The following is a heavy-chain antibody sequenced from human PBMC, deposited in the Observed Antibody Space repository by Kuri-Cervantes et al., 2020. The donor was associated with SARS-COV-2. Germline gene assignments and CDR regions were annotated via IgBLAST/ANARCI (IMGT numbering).Heavy chain of an antibody. CDR1: GFTFSSYW. CDR3: ARDGLWFGELY. J-gene: IGHJ4*02. CDR2: INSDGSST. D-gene: IGHD3-10*01. V-gene: IGHV3-74*01. Sequence: GESLKISCAASGFTFSSYWMHWVRQAPGKGLVWVSRINSDGSSTSYADSVKGRFTISRDNAKNSLYLQMNSLRAEDTAVYYCARDGLWFGELYWGQGTLVTVSS.